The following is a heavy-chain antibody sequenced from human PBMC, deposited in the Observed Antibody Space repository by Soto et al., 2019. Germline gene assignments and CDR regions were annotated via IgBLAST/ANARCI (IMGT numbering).Heavy chain of an antibody. D-gene: IGHD3-10*01. J-gene: IGHJ4*02. V-gene: IGHV3-23*01. CDR1: GFTFSSYA. CDR3: PRGVMDFDY. CDR2: ISQTADSR. Sequence: EVQLLESGGGSVQPGGSLTLSCAASGFTFSSYAMSWVRQAPGKGLEWVSGISQTADSRYYADSVQGRFTISRDNSNNTLYLQMNSLRAEDTAVYYCPRGVMDFDYWGQGILVTVSS.